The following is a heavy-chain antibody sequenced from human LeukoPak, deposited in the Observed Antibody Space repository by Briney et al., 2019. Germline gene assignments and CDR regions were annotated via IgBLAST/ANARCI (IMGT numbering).Heavy chain of an antibody. Sequence: SETLSLTCAVYGGSFSGYYWSWIRQPPGKGLEWIGEINHSGSTNYSPSLKSRVTISVDTSKNQFSLKLSSVTAADTAVYYCARGASGYSYGWGQGTLVTVSS. V-gene: IGHV4-34*01. CDR3: ARGASGYSYG. J-gene: IGHJ4*02. CDR2: INHSGST. CDR1: GGSFSGYY. D-gene: IGHD5-18*01.